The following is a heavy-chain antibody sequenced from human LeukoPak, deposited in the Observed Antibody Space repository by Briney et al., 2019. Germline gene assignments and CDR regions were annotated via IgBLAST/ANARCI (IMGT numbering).Heavy chain of an antibody. D-gene: IGHD6-19*01. CDR1: GGTFSSYA. J-gene: IGHJ6*03. V-gene: IGHV1-69*13. Sequence: ASVKVSCKASGGTFSSYAISWVRQAPGQGLEWMGGIIPIFGTANYAQKFQGRVTITADESTSTAYMELSSLRSEDTAVYYCARVRVAVAGRHYYYYYMDVWGKGTTVTVSS. CDR2: IIPIFGTA. CDR3: ARVRVAVAGRHYYYYYMDV.